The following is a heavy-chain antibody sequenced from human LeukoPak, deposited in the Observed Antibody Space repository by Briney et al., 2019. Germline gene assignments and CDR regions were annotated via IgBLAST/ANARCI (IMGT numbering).Heavy chain of an antibody. D-gene: IGHD2-15*01. CDR3: AKCNGRGVVNIDY. J-gene: IGHJ4*02. CDR1: GFTVSTDH. V-gene: IGHV3-23*01. CDR2: ISTSGGTT. Sequence: GGSLRLSCAASGFTVSTDHMSWVRQAPGKGLEWVSGISTSGGTTYYADSVKGRFTISRDNSKNTLYLQMNSLRAEDTAVYYCAKCNGRGVVNIDYWGQGTLVTVSS.